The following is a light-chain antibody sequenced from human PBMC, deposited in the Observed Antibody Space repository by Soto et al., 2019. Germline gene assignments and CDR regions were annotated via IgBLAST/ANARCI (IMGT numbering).Light chain of an antibody. J-gene: IGLJ3*02. Sequence: QSVLTQPPSASGTPGQRVTISCSGSSSNIGRNTVNWYQQLPGTAPKLLIYSNNQRPSGVPDRFSGSKSGTSASLAISGLQSEDEADYYCAAWDDSLKVFGGGTKVTVL. CDR1: SSNIGRNT. CDR2: SNN. V-gene: IGLV1-44*01. CDR3: AAWDDSLKV.